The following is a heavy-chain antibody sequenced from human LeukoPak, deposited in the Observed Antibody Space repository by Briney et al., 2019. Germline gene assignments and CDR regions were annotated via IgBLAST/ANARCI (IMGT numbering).Heavy chain of an antibody. Sequence: GGSLRLSCAASGFTLSSYTMNWVRQAPGKGLEWVSSISSRSDYIYYADSVKGRFTIARDNAKSSLYLQMNSLRADDTAVYFCVRKSDAFDIWGQGTMVTVSS. CDR3: VRKSDAFDI. CDR1: GFTLSSYT. J-gene: IGHJ3*02. V-gene: IGHV3-21*06. CDR2: ISSRSDYI.